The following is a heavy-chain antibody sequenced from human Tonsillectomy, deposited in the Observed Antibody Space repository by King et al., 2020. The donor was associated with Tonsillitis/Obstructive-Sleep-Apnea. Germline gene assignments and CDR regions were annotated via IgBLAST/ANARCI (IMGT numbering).Heavy chain of an antibody. CDR3: ARALQRVRGVIITPLSYYGMDV. D-gene: IGHD3-10*01. V-gene: IGHV4-34*01. CDR1: GGSFSGYY. CDR2: INHSGST. Sequence: VQLQQWGAGLLKPSETLSLTCAVYGGSFSGYYWSWIRQPPGKGLEWIGEINHSGSTNYNPSLKSRVTISVDTSKNQFSLKLSSVTAAETAVYYCARALQRVRGVIITPLSYYGMDVWGQGTTVTVSS. J-gene: IGHJ6*02.